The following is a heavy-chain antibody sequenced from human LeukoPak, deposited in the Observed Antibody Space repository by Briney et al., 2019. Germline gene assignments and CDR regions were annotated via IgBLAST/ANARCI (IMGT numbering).Heavy chain of an antibody. CDR3: ARGVRAAGGWFDP. V-gene: IGHV1-8*01. CDR2: MNPNSGNT. D-gene: IGHD6-13*01. CDR1: GYIFTSYG. J-gene: IGHJ5*02. Sequence: ASVKVSCKASGYIFTSYGINWVRQATGQGLEWMGWMNPNSGNTGYAQKFQGRVTMTRNTSISTAYMELSSLRSEDTAVYYCARGVRAAGGWFDPWGQGTLVTVSS.